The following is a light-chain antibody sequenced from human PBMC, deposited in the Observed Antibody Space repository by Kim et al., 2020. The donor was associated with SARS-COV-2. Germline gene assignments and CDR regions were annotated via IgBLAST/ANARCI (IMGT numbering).Light chain of an antibody. Sequence: GQRVTISCSGSRSNIGSKTVNWYRQLPGTAPKLLIYSNNQRPSGVPDRFSGSKSGTSASLAISGLQSEDEADYYCAAWDDSLNGVVFGGGTKLTVL. CDR1: RSNIGSKT. CDR3: AAWDDSLNGVV. CDR2: SNN. J-gene: IGLJ2*01. V-gene: IGLV1-44*01.